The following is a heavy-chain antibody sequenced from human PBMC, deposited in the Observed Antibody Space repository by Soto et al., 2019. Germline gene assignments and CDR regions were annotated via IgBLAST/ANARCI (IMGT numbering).Heavy chain of an antibody. V-gene: IGHV4-39*01. D-gene: IGHD3-22*01. CDR3: ARHRHYYDSSGYYKDFDY. CDR1: GGSISSSSYY. Sequence: PSETLSLTCTVSGGSISSSSYYWGWIRQPPGKGLEWIGSIYYSGSTYYNPSLKSRVTISVDTSKNQFSLKLSSVTAADTALYYFARHRHYYDSSGYYKDFDYWGQGTLVTVSS. J-gene: IGHJ4*02. CDR2: IYYSGST.